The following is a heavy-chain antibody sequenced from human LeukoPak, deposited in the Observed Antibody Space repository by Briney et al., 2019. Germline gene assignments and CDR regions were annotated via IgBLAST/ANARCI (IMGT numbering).Heavy chain of an antibody. V-gene: IGHV3-30*04. CDR3: VRDRDTSGWLY. J-gene: IGHJ4*02. CDR1: GFTFTSYA. D-gene: IGHD6-19*01. Sequence: GGSLRLSCAASGFTFTSYASHWVRQAPGKGLEWVTVISHDDKNRYYADSVKGRFTISRDNSKNTVYLQMNSLRVEDTAVYFCVRDRDTSGWLYWGQGTLVTVSS. CDR2: ISHDDKNR.